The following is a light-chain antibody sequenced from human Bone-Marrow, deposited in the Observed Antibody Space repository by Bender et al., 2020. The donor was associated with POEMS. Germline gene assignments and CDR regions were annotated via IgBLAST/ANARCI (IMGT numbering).Light chain of an antibody. V-gene: IGLV3-25*03. J-gene: IGLJ3*02. CDR3: QSSDISGTWV. CDR1: ALPNQY. CDR2: KDT. Sequence: SFELTQLPSVSVSPGQTAGITCSGDALPNQYVYWYQQKSGQAPLMVIYKDTERPSGIPERFSGSTSGTTVTLTISGVQAEDEADYYCQSSDISGTWVFGGGTKLTVL.